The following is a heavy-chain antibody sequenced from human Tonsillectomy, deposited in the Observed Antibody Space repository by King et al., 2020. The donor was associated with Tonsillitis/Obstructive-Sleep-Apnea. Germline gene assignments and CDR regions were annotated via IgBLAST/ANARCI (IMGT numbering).Heavy chain of an antibody. J-gene: IGHJ4*02. D-gene: IGHD6-6*01. CDR3: ARGLYSSSPHQFDY. Sequence: VQLVESGGGLVKPGGSLRLSCAASGFTFSDYYMSWIRQAPGKGLEWVSYISISSTYTNYADPVKGRFTISSDNAKNSLYLQMNSLRAEDTAVYYCARGLYSSSPHQFDYWGQGTLVTVSS. CDR2: ISISSTYT. CDR1: GFTFSDYY. V-gene: IGHV3-11*05.